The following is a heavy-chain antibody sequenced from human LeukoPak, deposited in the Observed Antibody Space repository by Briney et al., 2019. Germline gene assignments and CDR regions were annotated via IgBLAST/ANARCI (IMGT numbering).Heavy chain of an antibody. D-gene: IGHD1-26*01. J-gene: IGHJ4*02. V-gene: IGHV4-30-2*01. CDR3: ARGWETTILDY. CDR2: IYHSGSI. CDR1: GGSISSGGYS. Sequence: SQTLSLTCAVSGGSISSGGYSWSWLRQPPGTGLEWIGYIYHSGSIYYNPSLKSRVTISVDRSKNQFSLKLSSVTAADTAVYYCARGWETTILDYWGQGTLVTVSS.